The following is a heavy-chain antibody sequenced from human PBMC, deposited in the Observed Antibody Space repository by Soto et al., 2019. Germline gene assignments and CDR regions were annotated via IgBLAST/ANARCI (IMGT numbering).Heavy chain of an antibody. V-gene: IGHV6-1*01. CDR2: TYYRSKWYN. Sequence: SQTLSLTCAISLVSVSSNSAAWNWIRQSPSRDLESLGRTYYRSKWYNDYAVSVKSRITINPDTSKNQFSLQLNSVTPEDTAVYYCARIHSYSISWPGIGYYFDYWGQGTLVTVPS. CDR1: LVSVSSNSAA. J-gene: IGHJ4*02. CDR3: ARIHSYSISWPGIGYYFDY. D-gene: IGHD6-13*01.